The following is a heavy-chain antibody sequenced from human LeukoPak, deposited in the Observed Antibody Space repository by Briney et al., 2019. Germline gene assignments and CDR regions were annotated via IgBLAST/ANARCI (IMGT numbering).Heavy chain of an antibody. V-gene: IGHV3-23*01. CDR2: VSGSGGNT. D-gene: IGHD3-22*01. Sequence: GGSLRLSCAASGFSFGTYSMTWVRQAPGKGLECVSTVSGSGGNTYYTDSVKGRFTISRDNSKNTLFLQMSSLRAEDTALYYCTKGGVVSAFGYWGQGVLVTVSS. J-gene: IGHJ4*02. CDR3: TKGGVVSAFGY. CDR1: GFSFGTYS.